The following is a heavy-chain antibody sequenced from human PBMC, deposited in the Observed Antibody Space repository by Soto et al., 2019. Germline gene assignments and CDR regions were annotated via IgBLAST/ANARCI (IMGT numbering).Heavy chain of an antibody. CDR2: VFYSGSD. CDR1: GGSVSSGNHY. J-gene: IGHJ4*02. D-gene: IGHD5-18*01. Sequence: QVQLQESGPGLVKPSETLSLTCTVSGGSVSSGNHYWSWIRQPPGKELEFIAYVFYSGSDNYNPSLKSRVTTSIDTSKIQFSLNLRSVTAADTAVYYCARGRGYGYGIDYWGQGTLVTVSS. CDR3: ARGRGYGYGIDY. V-gene: IGHV4-61*01.